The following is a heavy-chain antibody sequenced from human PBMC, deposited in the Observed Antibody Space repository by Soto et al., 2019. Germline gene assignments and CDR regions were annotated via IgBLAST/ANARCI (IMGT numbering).Heavy chain of an antibody. V-gene: IGHV4-39*01. Sequence: PSETLSLSCPVSGCSIRSSRCHWGWVRQPPGKGLEWIASIKYSGTTFYNPSLKSRVTLSVDTSKNQFALKLSSVTAAETAVYYCARHRITGSNHDPFDTWGQGRMVT. D-gene: IGHD1-26*01. CDR1: GCSIRSSRCH. CDR2: IKYSGTT. J-gene: IGHJ3*02. CDR3: ARHRITGSNHDPFDT.